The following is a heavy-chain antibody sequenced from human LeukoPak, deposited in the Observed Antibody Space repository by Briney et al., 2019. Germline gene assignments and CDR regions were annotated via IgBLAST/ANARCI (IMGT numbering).Heavy chain of an antibody. V-gene: IGHV1-2*02. CDR1: GYTFTGYY. J-gene: IGHJ4*02. CDR2: INPNSGGT. Sequence: ASVKVSCKASGYTFTGYYMHWVRQAPGQGLEWIGWINPNSGGTNYAQKFQGRVTMTRDTSISTAYMELSRLRSDDTAVYYCARVQGIAVAGNPYYWGQGTLVTVSS. CDR3: ARVQGIAVAGNPYY. D-gene: IGHD6-19*01.